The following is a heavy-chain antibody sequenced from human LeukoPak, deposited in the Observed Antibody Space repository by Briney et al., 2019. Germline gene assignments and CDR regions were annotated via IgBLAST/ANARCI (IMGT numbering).Heavy chain of an antibody. CDR2: IYYTGNT. CDR3: ARRRYYDSSGSRSYFDY. V-gene: IGHV4-39*01. J-gene: IGHJ4*02. Sequence: SETLSLTCAVSGASISGSGYYLGWIRQPPGKGLEWIGNIYYTGNTYYNASLQSRVTISIDTSKNQFSLRLNSVTAADTAVYYCARRRYYDSSGSRSYFDYWGQGTLVTVSS. D-gene: IGHD3-22*01. CDR1: GASISGSGYY.